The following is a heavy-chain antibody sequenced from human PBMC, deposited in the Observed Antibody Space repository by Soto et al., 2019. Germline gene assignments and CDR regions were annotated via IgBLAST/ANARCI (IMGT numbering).Heavy chain of an antibody. CDR1: GGSIPDYY. CDR2: IYNIRNT. CDR3: ARVRTRYSFDS. Sequence: PSETLSPTCTVSGGSIPDYYWNWIRQPPGKGLEWIGYIYNIRNTNYNPSLQSRVTISVDTSKNQFSLNLSSVTAADTAVYYCARVRTRYSFDSWGQGTQVTVSS. V-gene: IGHV4-59*01. J-gene: IGHJ4*02. D-gene: IGHD5-18*01.